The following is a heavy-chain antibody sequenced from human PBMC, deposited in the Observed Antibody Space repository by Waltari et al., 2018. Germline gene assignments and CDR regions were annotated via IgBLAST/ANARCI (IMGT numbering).Heavy chain of an antibody. V-gene: IGHV4-39*01. J-gene: IGHJ4*02. Sequence: QLQLQESGPGLVKPSETLSLTCTVSGGSLSSSGYYWGWIRQPPGKGLEWIGSIDYSGSTYYNPSLQSRVTIAVDTSKNQFSLKLSSVTAADTAVFVCARRRTTVTTYYFDYWGQGTLVTVSS. CDR1: GGSLSSSGYY. D-gene: IGHD4-17*01. CDR2: IDYSGST. CDR3: ARRRTTVTTYYFDY.